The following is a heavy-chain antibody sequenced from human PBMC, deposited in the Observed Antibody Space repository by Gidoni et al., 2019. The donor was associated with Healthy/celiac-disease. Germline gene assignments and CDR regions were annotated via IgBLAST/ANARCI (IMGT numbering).Heavy chain of an antibody. V-gene: IGHV4-39*01. J-gene: IGHJ4*02. Sequence: DGLEWIGSIYYSGSTYYNPSLKSRVTISVDTSKNQFSLKLSSVTAADTAVYYCARHRVDFWSRYFDYWGQGTLVTVSS. CDR2: IYYSGST. D-gene: IGHD3-3*01. CDR3: ARHRVDFWSRYFDY.